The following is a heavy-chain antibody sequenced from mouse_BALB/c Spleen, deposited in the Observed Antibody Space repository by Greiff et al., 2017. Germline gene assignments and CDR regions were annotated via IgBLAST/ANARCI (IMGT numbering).Heavy chain of an antibody. CDR3: NEGVRRKGFAY. V-gene: IGHV14-4*02. D-gene: IGHD2-14*01. Sequence: EVQLQQSGAELVRSGASVKLSCTASGFNIKDYYMHWVKQRPEQGLEWIGWIDPENGDTEYAPKFQGKATMTADTSSNTAYLQRSSLTSEDTAVYNWNEGVRRKGFAYWGQGTLVTVSA. J-gene: IGHJ3*01. CDR1: GFNIKDYY. CDR2: IDPENGDT.